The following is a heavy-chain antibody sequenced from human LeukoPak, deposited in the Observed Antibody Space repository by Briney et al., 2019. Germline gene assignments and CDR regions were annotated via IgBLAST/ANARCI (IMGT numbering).Heavy chain of an antibody. D-gene: IGHD6-19*01. J-gene: IGHJ4*02. CDR2: ISPGGGDI. Sequence: GGSLRLSCAASGFTFNDYHMNWIRQAPGKGLEWISNISPGGGDIYFADSVKGRFTLSRDNAKNSLYLQVSSLTAEDTAVYYCASGRDIEVAGPGGYFDHWGQGTLVTVSS. V-gene: IGHV3-11*01. CDR1: GFTFNDYH. CDR3: ASGRDIEVAGPGGYFDH.